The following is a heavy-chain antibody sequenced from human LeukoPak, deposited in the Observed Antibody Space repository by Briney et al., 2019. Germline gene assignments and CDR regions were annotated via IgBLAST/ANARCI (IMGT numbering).Heavy chain of an antibody. Sequence: PSETLSLTCAAYGGSFTNYYWSWIRQPPGKGLEWIGYIYYSGSTNYNPSLKSRVTISVDTSKNQFSLKLSSVTAADTAVYYCARARTYSTYFDYWGQGTLVTVSS. D-gene: IGHD6-13*01. CDR3: ARARTYSTYFDY. CDR2: IYYSGST. V-gene: IGHV4-59*01. J-gene: IGHJ4*02. CDR1: GGSFTNYY.